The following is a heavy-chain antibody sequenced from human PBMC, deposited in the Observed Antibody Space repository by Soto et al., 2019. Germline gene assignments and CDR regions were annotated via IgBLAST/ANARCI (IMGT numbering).Heavy chain of an antibody. CDR2: FDPEDGET. V-gene: IGHV1-24*01. D-gene: IGHD2-2*01. CDR3: ATALGYCSSTSCYDAFDI. J-gene: IGHJ3*02. Sequence: ASVKISCKVSGYTLTELSMHWVRQAPGKGLEWMGGFDPEDGETIYAQKFQGGVTMTEDTSTDTAYMELSSLRSEDTDVYYCATALGYCSSTSCYDAFDIWGQGTMVTVSS. CDR1: GYTLTELS.